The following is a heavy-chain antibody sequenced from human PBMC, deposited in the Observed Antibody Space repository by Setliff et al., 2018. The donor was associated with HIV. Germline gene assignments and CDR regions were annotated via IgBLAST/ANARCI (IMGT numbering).Heavy chain of an antibody. CDR3: ARTFFWSENYYMDV. D-gene: IGHD3-3*01. Sequence: SGPTLVNPTQTLTLTCTFSGFSLNTSAMCVSWIRQPPGKALEWLARIDWDDDKYYSTSLKTRLTISKDTSKHQVLLTMTSLDPVDTATYYCARTFFWSENYYMDVWGKGTTVTVSS. V-gene: IGHV2-70*11. J-gene: IGHJ6*03. CDR1: GFSLNTSAMC. CDR2: IDWDDDK.